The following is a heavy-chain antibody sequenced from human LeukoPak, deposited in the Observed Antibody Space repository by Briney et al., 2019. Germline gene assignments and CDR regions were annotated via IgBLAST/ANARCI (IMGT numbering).Heavy chain of an antibody. CDR2: FSISSSYI. J-gene: IGHJ6*03. CDR1: GFTFSSYS. Sequence: GGSLRLSWAAPGFTFSSYSMNWFRQAPGKGLEWVSSFSISSSYIYYADSVKGRFTISRDNAKNSLYLQMNSLRAEDTAVYYCARDRFDYYGSGTTYYYYYMDVWGKGTTVTVSS. D-gene: IGHD3-10*01. V-gene: IGHV3-21*01. CDR3: ARDRFDYYGSGTTYYYYYMDV.